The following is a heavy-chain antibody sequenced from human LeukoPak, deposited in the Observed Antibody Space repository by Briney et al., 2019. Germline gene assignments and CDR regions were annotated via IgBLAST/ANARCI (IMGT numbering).Heavy chain of an antibody. V-gene: IGHV4-61*02. CDR3: ARHSARGHNYIDF. CDR1: GGSISSGNYY. D-gene: IGHD5-24*01. Sequence: PSETLSLTCTVSGGSISSGNYYWSWIRQPAGKGLEWIGRIYTSGSTNYNPSLKSRVTISVDTSKNQFSLKLSSVTAADTAVYYCARHSARGHNYIDFWGRGTLVTVSS. CDR2: IYTSGST. J-gene: IGHJ4*02.